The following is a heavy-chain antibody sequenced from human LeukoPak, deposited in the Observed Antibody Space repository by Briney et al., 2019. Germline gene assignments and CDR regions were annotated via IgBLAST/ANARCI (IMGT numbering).Heavy chain of an antibody. J-gene: IGHJ4*02. CDR2: IIPIFGTA. Sequence: SVKVSCKASGGTFSSYAISWVRHAPGQGLEWMGGIIPIFGTANYAQKFQGRVTITADESTSTAYMEVSSLRSEDTAVYYCASDSCSGGSCLDYWGQGTLVTVSS. CDR3: ASDSCSGGSCLDY. D-gene: IGHD2-15*01. V-gene: IGHV1-69*01. CDR1: GGTFSSYA.